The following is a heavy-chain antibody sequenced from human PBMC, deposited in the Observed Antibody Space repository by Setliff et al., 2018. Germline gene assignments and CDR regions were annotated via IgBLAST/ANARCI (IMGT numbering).Heavy chain of an antibody. D-gene: IGHD5-12*01. CDR3: RWLQFLGSFDQ. CDR2: ISSRSDII. CDR1: GFTFSDYY. J-gene: IGHJ4*02. Sequence: PGGSLRLSCAASGFTFSDYYMSWIRQAPGKGLEWVSYISSRSDIIYYADSVRGRFSISRDNAKNSLFLQMNSLRAEDTAIDVSRWLQFLGSFDQWGQGILVTVSS. V-gene: IGHV3-11*01.